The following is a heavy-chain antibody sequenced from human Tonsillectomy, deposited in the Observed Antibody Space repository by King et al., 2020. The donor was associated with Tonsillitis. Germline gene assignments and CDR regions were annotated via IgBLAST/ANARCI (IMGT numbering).Heavy chain of an antibody. V-gene: IGHV2-70*11. CDR1: GFLLSTSGMC. J-gene: IGHJ4*02. D-gene: IGHD1-1*01. CDR3: ARIGPGLEPFDY. CDR2: IDWDDDK. Sequence: TLKESGPALVKPTQTLTLTCTFSGFLLSTSGMCVSWVRQPPGKALEWLARIDWDDDKYYSTSLKTRLTISKDTSKKQVVLTMTNMDPVDTATYYCARIGPGLEPFDYWGQGTLVTVSS.